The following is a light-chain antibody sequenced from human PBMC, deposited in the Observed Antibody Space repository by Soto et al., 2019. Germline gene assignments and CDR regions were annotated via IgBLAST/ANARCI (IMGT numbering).Light chain of an antibody. CDR2: EGT. V-gene: IGLV2-23*03. J-gene: IGLJ1*01. Sequence: QSVLTQPASVSGSPGQSITISCTGTSSDVGSYNLVSWYQQHPGKAPKLMVYEGTKRPSGVSNRFSGSKSGNTASLTISGLQAEDDADYYCCSYAGSGTFRVFGTGTKV. CDR1: SSDVGSYNL. CDR3: CSYAGSGTFRV.